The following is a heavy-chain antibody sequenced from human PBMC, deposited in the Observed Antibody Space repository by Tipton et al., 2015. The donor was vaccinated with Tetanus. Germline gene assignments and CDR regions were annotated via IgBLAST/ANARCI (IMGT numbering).Heavy chain of an antibody. V-gene: IGHV3-11*06. D-gene: IGHD2-15*01. CDR3: ARGPSGSCYDY. CDR2: ISSSSSYT. Sequence: AASGFTFSDYYMSWIRQAPGKGLEWVSYISSSSSYTNYADSVKGRFTISRDNAKNSLYLQMNSLRAEDTAVYYCARGPSGSCYDYWGQGTLVTASS. CDR1: GFTFSDYY. J-gene: IGHJ4*02.